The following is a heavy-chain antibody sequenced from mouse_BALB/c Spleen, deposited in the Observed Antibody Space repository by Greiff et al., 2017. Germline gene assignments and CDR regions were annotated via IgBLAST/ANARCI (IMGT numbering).Heavy chain of an antibody. D-gene: IGHD3-2*01. Sequence: VQLQQPGAELVKPGASVKLSCKASGYTFTSYWMHWVKQRPGQGLEWIGEINPSNGRTNYNEKFKSKATLTVDKSSSTAYMQLSSLTSEDSAVYYCVRGDSSGLAYWGQGTLVTVSA. CDR3: VRGDSSGLAY. CDR1: GYTFTSYW. V-gene: IGHV1S81*02. J-gene: IGHJ3*01. CDR2: INPSNGRT.